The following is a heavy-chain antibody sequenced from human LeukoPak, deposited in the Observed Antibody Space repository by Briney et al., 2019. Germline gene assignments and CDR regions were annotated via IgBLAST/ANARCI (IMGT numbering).Heavy chain of an antibody. Sequence: GRSLRLSCAASGFTFSSYGMHWVRQAPGKGLEWVAVIWYDGSNKYYADSVKGRFTISRDNSKNTLYLQMNSLRAEDTAVYYCAKDRLYCSGGSCYEAGWFDPWGQGTLVTVSS. V-gene: IGHV3-33*06. CDR1: GFTFSSYG. CDR3: AKDRLYCSGGSCYEAGWFDP. J-gene: IGHJ5*02. CDR2: IWYDGSNK. D-gene: IGHD2-15*01.